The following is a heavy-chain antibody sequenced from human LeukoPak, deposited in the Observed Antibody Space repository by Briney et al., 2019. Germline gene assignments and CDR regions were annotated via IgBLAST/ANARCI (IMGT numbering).Heavy chain of an antibody. CDR2: ISGSGGST. Sequence: GGSLRLSCAASGFTFSSYAMSWVSQAPGKGLEWVSAISGSGGSTYYADSVKGRFTISRDNSKNTLYLQMNSLRAEDTAVYYCAKDFSGSYSYYFDYWGQGTLVTVSS. V-gene: IGHV3-23*01. CDR3: AKDFSGSYSYYFDY. D-gene: IGHD1-26*01. J-gene: IGHJ4*02. CDR1: GFTFSSYA.